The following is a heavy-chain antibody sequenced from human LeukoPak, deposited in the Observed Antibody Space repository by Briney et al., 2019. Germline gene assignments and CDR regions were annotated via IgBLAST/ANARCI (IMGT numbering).Heavy chain of an antibody. V-gene: IGHV1-2*02. CDR1: GGTFSSYA. CDR3: ARDLTYGDYEGGDI. CDR2: INPNSGGT. D-gene: IGHD4-17*01. Sequence: ASVKVSCKASGGTFSSYAISWVRQAPGQGLEWMGWINPNSGGTNYAQKFQGRVTMTRDTSISTAYMELSRLRSDDTAVYYCARDLTYGDYEGGDIWGQGTLVTVSS. J-gene: IGHJ4*02.